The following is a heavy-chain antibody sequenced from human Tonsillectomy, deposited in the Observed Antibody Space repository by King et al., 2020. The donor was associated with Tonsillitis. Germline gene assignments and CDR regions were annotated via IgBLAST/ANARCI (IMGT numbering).Heavy chain of an antibody. Sequence: DVQLVESGGGLVQSGGSLRLSCAASGFPFSTYAMSWVRQAPGKGLEWVSVMSGSGGGTYYADSVKGRFTISRDNSKNTLYLQMTSLRAEDTAVYYCARRVTALDYWGQGTLVTVSS. CDR2: MSGSGGGT. D-gene: IGHD2-21*02. CDR1: GFPFSTYA. J-gene: IGHJ4*02. V-gene: IGHV3-23*04. CDR3: ARRVTALDY.